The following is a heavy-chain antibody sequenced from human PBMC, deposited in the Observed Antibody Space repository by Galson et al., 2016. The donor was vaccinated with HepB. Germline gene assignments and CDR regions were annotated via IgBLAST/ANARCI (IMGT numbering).Heavy chain of an antibody. CDR3: ARHYDSSGYFGSHFDY. D-gene: IGHD3-22*01. J-gene: IGHJ4*02. Sequence: SETLSLTCTVSGGSISSPSYLWGWIRQPPGKGLEWIGSIYYSGITYNNLSLKSRVTISVDTSKNRFSLRLTSVTAADTAVYYCARHYDSSGYFGSHFDYWGQGTLVTFSS. CDR2: IYYSGIT. CDR1: GGSISSPSYL. V-gene: IGHV4-39*01.